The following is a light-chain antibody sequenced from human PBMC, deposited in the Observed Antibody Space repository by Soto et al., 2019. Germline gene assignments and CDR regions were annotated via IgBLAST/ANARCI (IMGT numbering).Light chain of an antibody. V-gene: IGKV1-5*01. CDR2: DAS. CDR3: QQYNTYPWT. J-gene: IGKJ1*01. CDR1: QSISNW. Sequence: DIQMTQSPSTLAASVRDRFTITCRVSQSISNWLAWYPPKPGKAPKLLIYDASRFESGVPSSFSGSASGTDFTLTISRLHPDDFAPYYCQQYNTYPWTFAQGTKVDIK.